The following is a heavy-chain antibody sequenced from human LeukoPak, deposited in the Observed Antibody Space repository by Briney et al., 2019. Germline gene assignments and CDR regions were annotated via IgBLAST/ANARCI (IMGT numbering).Heavy chain of an antibody. D-gene: IGHD6-19*01. CDR3: ARDPSGSSGWTLFDY. Sequence: ASVKVSCKASGYTFTGYYMHWVRQAPGQGLEWMGWINPNSGGTNYAQKFQGRVTMTRDTSISTAYMELSRLRSDDTAVYYCARDPSGSSGWTLFDYWGQGTLVTVSS. J-gene: IGHJ4*02. CDR2: INPNSGGT. V-gene: IGHV1-2*02. CDR1: GYTFTGYY.